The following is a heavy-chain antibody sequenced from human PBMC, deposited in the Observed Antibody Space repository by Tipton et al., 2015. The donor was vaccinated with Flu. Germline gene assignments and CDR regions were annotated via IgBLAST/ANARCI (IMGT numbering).Heavy chain of an antibody. CDR1: GGSISSYY. CDR2: IYYSGST. D-gene: IGHD4-23*01. CDR3: ATEYRGGGNRYYFDY. J-gene: IGHJ4*02. V-gene: IGHV4-59*01. Sequence: TLSLTCTVSGGSISSYYWSWIRQPPGKGLEWIGYIYYSGSTNYNPSLKSRVTISVDTSKNQFSLKLSSVTAADTAVYYCATEYRGGGNRYYFDYWGQGTLATVSS.